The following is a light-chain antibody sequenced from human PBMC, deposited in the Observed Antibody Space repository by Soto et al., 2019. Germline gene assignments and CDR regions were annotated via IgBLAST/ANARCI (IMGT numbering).Light chain of an antibody. V-gene: IGLV2-14*01. CDR1: SSDIGGYNY. CDR3: SSYTTTYTPLYV. J-gene: IGLJ1*01. Sequence: QSVLTQPASVSGSPGQSITISCTGTSSDIGGYNYVSWYQQHPGKAPKLMIYEVSNRPSGVSNRFSGSRSGNTASLTISGLQAEDEADYYFSSYTTTYTPLYVFGTGTKVTVL. CDR2: EVS.